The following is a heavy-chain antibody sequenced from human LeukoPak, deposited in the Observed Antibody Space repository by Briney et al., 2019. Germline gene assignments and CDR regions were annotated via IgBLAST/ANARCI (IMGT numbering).Heavy chain of an antibody. Sequence: SVKVSCKASGGTFSNYAISWVRQAPGQGLEWMGRIIPIFGTTNYAQKFQGRVTITTDESTSTAYMELSSLRSEDTAVYYCAREEVRRAVAGYFDNWGQGTLVTVSS. CDR1: GGTFSNYA. CDR3: AREEVRRAVAGYFDN. J-gene: IGHJ4*02. CDR2: IIPIFGTT. V-gene: IGHV1-69*05. D-gene: IGHD6-19*01.